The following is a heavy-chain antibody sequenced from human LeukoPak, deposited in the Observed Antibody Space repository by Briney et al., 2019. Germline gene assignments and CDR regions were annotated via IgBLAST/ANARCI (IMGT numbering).Heavy chain of an antibody. J-gene: IGHJ4*02. CDR2: IYYNGNT. CDR1: GFTFSSYS. CDR3: ARERLSKEFDY. Sequence: GSLRLSCAASGFTFSSYSMNWVRQAPGKGLEWIGYIYYNGNTNYNPSLKSRVTISIDTSKNQFSLKLSSVTAADTAVYYCARERLSKEFDYWGQGTLVTVSS. V-gene: IGHV4-59*01.